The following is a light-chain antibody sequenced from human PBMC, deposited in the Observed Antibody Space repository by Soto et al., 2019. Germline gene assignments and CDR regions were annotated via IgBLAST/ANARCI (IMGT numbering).Light chain of an antibody. J-gene: IGKJ4*01. CDR1: QDISSY. Sequence: DIQLTQSPSFLSASVGDRVTITCRASQDISSYFAWYQQKPGKAPKLLIYAASTLQSGVPSRFSGSGSGTEFTLPISSLQPEDFATYYCQHLNSYSFGGGTKVEIK. V-gene: IGKV1-9*01. CDR3: QHLNSYS. CDR2: AAS.